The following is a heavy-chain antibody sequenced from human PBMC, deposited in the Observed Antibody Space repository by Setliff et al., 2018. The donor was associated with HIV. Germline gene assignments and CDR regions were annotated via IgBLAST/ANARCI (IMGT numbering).Heavy chain of an antibody. CDR3: ARGEPTILVVPAAFFDY. CDR1: GFTFSRYA. CDR2: ISGSGIGS. V-gene: IGHV3-23*01. D-gene: IGHD2-2*01. Sequence: GSLRLSCAASGFTFSRYAMTWVRQAPGKGLEWVSAISGSGIGSYYPDSVKGRFTISRDNSKNTLFLQMNSLRAEDTAVYYCARGEPTILVVPAAFFDYWGQGTLVTVSS. J-gene: IGHJ4*02.